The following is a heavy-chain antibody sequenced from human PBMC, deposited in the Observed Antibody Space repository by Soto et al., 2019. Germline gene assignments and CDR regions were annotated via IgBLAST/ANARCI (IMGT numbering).Heavy chain of an antibody. D-gene: IGHD4-4*01. CDR3: AREVGLRAVTSLYYYYYGMDV. J-gene: IGHJ6*02. Sequence: GGSLRLSCAASGFTFSSYSMNWVRQAPGKGLEWVSYISSSSSTIYYADSVKGRFTISRDNAKNSLYLQMNSLRDEDTAVYYCAREVGLRAVTSLYYYYYGMDVWGQGTTVTVSS. CDR2: ISSSSSTI. CDR1: GFTFSSYS. V-gene: IGHV3-48*02.